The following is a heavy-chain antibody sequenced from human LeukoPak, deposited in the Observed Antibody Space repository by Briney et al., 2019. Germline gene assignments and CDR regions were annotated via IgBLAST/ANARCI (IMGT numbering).Heavy chain of an antibody. CDR3: AKQVGSYYGSGSLGIDY. V-gene: IGHV3-23*01. CDR2: ISGSGGST. Sequence: GGSLRLSCAASGFTFSSYAMSWVRQAPGKGLEWVSAISGSGGSTYYADSVKGRFTISRDNSKNTLYLQMNSLRAEDTAVYYCAKQVGSYYGSGSLGIDYWGQGTLVTVSS. D-gene: IGHD3-10*01. J-gene: IGHJ4*02. CDR1: GFTFSSYA.